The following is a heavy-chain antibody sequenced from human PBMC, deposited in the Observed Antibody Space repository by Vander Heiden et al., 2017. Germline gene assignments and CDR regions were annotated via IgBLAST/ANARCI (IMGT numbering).Heavy chain of an antibody. D-gene: IGHD6-13*01. J-gene: IGHJ6*02. Sequence: EVQLLESGGGLVQPGGSLRLSCAASGFPFNRYAMTWVRQTPGKGLEWVSTISGSDDSTYYADSVKGRFTLSRDKSKNTLYLQMSSLRVEDTAVYYCAKGTRAAYFYGMDVWGQGTTVTVSS. V-gene: IGHV3-23*01. CDR1: GFPFNRYA. CDR2: ISGSDDST. CDR3: AKGTRAAYFYGMDV.